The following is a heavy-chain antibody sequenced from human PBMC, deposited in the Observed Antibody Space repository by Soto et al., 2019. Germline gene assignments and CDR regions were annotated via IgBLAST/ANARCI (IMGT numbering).Heavy chain of an antibody. J-gene: IGHJ4*02. Sequence: SETLSLTCTVAGGSISGFYWSWVRQPAGKGLEWIGRIYSSETTKYNPSLRNRVTMSVDTSTDQYSLNLASMTAADTAVYFCARGPFCGDDCYFDVWGQGTQVTVSS. CDR2: IYSSETT. CDR3: ARGPFCGDDCYFDV. D-gene: IGHD2-21*02. CDR1: GGSISGFY. V-gene: IGHV4-4*07.